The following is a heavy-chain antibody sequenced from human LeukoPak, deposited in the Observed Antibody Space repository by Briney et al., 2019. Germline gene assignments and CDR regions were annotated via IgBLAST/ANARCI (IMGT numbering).Heavy chain of an antibody. CDR3: ARALRFLEWFGKSVWFDP. J-gene: IGHJ5*02. D-gene: IGHD3-3*01. Sequence: SETLSLTCTVSGGSISSSSYYWGWIRQPPGQGLEWIGSIYYSGSTYYNPSLKSRVTISVDTSKNQFSLKLSSVTAADTAVYYCARALRFLEWFGKSVWFDPWGQGTLVTVSS. CDR1: GGSISSSSYY. V-gene: IGHV4-39*07. CDR2: IYYSGST.